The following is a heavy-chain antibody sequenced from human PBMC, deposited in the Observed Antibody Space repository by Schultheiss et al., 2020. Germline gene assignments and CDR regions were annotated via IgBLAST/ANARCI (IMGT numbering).Heavy chain of an antibody. CDR3: AKTRETSTHYYYGMDV. V-gene: IGHV3-30*18. J-gene: IGHJ6*02. CDR2: ISYDGSNK. Sequence: SLKISCAASGFTFSSYGMHWVRQAPGKGLEWVAVISYDGSNKYYADSVKGRFTIPRDNSKNTLYLQMNSLRAEDTAVYYCAKTRETSTHYYYGMDVWGQGTTVTVSS. D-gene: IGHD2/OR15-2a*01. CDR1: GFTFSSYG.